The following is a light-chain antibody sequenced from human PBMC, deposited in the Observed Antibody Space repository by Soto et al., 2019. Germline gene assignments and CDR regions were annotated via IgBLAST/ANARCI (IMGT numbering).Light chain of an antibody. CDR2: GAS. Sequence: EIVLTQSPGTLSLFPGERATLSCRASQSLITRYLASYQQTPGQAPSLLIYGASCRATGSPDRFSGSGSGTDFTLTISRLEPEDFAVYYCEQYGTSPTFGQGTRLEMK. V-gene: IGKV3-20*01. CDR3: EQYGTSPT. J-gene: IGKJ5*01. CDR1: QSLITRY.